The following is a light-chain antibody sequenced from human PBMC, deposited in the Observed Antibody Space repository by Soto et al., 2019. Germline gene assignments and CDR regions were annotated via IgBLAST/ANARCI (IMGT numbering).Light chain of an antibody. V-gene: IGKV4-1*01. CDR3: QQYYSTPLT. J-gene: IGKJ5*01. CDR2: WAS. Sequence: DIVMTQSPDSLAVSLGEGATINCKSSQRILYSSNNKEKLAWYQQKPGQPPKLLIYWASTRESGVPDRFSGSGSGTDFTLTISSLQAEDVAVYYCQQYYSTPLTFGQGTRLEIK. CDR1: QRILYSSNNKEK.